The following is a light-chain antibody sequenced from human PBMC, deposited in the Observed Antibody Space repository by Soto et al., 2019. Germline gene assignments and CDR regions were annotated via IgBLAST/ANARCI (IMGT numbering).Light chain of an antibody. CDR1: QDISSN. CDR3: QQYNNWPRT. V-gene: IGKV3-15*01. J-gene: IGKJ1*01. CDR2: GTS. Sequence: EIVMTQSPATLSLSPGERATLSCRASQDISSNLAWSQHKRGQPPRLLIYGTSTRATGVPARFSGSGSGTEFTLTITSLQSEDFVVYYCQQYNNWPRTFGQGTKVDIK.